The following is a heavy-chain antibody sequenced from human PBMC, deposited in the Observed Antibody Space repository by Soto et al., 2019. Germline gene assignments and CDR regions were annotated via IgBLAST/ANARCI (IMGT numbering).Heavy chain of an antibody. J-gene: IGHJ4*02. CDR3: ARDPTECYFWSGYYRGYFDY. CDR2: IIPILGIA. V-gene: IGHV1-69*04. D-gene: IGHD3-3*01. Sequence: ASVKVSCKASGGTFSSYTISWVRQAPGQGIEWMGRIIPILGIANYAQKFQGRVTITADKSTSTAYMELSSLRSEDTAVYYCARDPTECYFWSGYYRGYFDYWGQGTLVTVSS. CDR1: GGTFSSYT.